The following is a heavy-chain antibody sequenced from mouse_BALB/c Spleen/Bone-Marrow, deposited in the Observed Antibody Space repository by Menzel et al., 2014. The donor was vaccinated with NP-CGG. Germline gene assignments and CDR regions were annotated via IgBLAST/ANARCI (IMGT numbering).Heavy chain of an antibody. V-gene: IGHV5-6-4*01. J-gene: IGHJ3*01. CDR2: TSSGGSYT. CDR1: GFTFSSYT. D-gene: IGHD2-4*01. Sequence: EVHLVESGGGLVKPGGSPKLSCAASGFTFSSYTMSWVRQTPEKRLEWVATTSSGGSYTYYPDSVKGRFTISRDNAKNTLYLQMSSLKSEDTAMYYCTRDDYDGAWFAYWGQGTLVTVSA. CDR3: TRDDYDGAWFAY.